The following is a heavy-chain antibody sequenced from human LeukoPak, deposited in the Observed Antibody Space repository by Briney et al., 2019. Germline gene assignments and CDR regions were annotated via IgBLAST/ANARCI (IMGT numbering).Heavy chain of an antibody. J-gene: IGHJ6*02. CDR3: ARYCSSTSCPTYHYGMDV. Sequence: GGSLRLSCAASGFTFSSYSMNWVRQAPGKGLEWVSSISSSSSYIYYADSVKGRFTISRDNAKNSPYLQMNSLRAEDTAVYYCARYCSSTSCPTYHYGMDVWGQGTTVTVSS. D-gene: IGHD2-2*01. V-gene: IGHV3-21*01. CDR1: GFTFSSYS. CDR2: ISSSSSYI.